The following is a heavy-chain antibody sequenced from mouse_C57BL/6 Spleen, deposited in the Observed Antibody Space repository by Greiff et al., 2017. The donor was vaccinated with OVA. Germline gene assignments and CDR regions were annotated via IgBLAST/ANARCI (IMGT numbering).Heavy chain of an antibody. CDR3: ARRVGYGYFDV. V-gene: IGHV5-2*01. CDR2: INSDGGST. Sequence: EVKVVESGGGLVQPGESLKLSCESNEYEFPSHDMSWVRKTPEKRLELVAAINSDGGSTYYPDTMERRFIISRDNTKKTLYLQMSSPRSEDTALYYCARRVGYGYFDVWGTGTTVTVSS. CDR1: EYEFPSHD. D-gene: IGHD1-1*02. J-gene: IGHJ1*03.